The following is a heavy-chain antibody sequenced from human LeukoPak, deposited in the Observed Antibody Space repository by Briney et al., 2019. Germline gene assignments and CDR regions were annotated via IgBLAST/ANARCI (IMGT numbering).Heavy chain of an antibody. CDR3: ARMDWRAVTEAFDI. CDR2: IYYSGST. Sequence: PSQTLSLTCTVSGGSISSGDYYWSWIRQPPGKGLEWIGYIYYSGSTYYNPSLKSRVTISVDTSKNQFSLQLNSVTPEDTAVYYCARMDWRAVTEAFDIWGQGTMVTVSS. CDR1: GGSISSGDYY. J-gene: IGHJ3*02. V-gene: IGHV4-30-4*01. D-gene: IGHD3/OR15-3a*01.